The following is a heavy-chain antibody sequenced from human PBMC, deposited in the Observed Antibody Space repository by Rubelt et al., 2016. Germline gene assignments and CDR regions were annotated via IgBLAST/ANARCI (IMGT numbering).Heavy chain of an antibody. Sequence: VQLVESGGGLVKPGGSLRLSCAASGFTVSGYSMNWVRQAPGKGLEWVAVISYDGSNKYYADSVKGRFTISRENAKNTLYLQMNSLSAEDTAVYYCAKEVSGSYYGDYYYGMDVWGQGTTVTVSS. CDR2: ISYDGSNK. CDR3: AKEVSGSYYGDYYYGMDV. J-gene: IGHJ6*02. D-gene: IGHD1-26*01. V-gene: IGHV3-30*18. CDR1: GFTVSGYS.